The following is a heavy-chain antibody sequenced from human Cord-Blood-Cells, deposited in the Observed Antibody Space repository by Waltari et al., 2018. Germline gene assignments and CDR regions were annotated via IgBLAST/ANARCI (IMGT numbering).Heavy chain of an antibody. CDR1: GGSISSGDYY. V-gene: IGHV4-30-4*01. Sequence: QVQLQESGPGLVKPSQTLSLTCTVSGGSISSGDYYWSWIRPPPGKGLAWIGYIYYSGSTYYNPSLKSRVTISVDTSKNQFSLKLSSVTAADTAVYYCARDPLPIDDYGGDYWGQGTLVTVSS. D-gene: IGHD4-17*01. J-gene: IGHJ4*02. CDR2: IYYSGST. CDR3: ARDPLPIDDYGGDY.